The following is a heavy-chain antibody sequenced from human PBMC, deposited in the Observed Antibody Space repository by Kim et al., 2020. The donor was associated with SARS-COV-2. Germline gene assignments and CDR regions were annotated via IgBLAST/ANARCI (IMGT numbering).Heavy chain of an antibody. V-gene: IGHV3-53*01. CDR2: IYSDGNT. Sequence: GGSLRLSCAVSGFAVSRFFMTWVRQAPGKGLEWVSFIYSDGNTYYPDSVKDRFTVSRDNSKNTLYLQMNSLRAGDTAVYYCARVNPFSIVLTGTAGAFAIWGLGTMVTVSS. J-gene: IGHJ3*02. CDR1: GFAVSRFF. CDR3: ARVNPFSIVLTGTAGAFAI. D-gene: IGHD3-9*01.